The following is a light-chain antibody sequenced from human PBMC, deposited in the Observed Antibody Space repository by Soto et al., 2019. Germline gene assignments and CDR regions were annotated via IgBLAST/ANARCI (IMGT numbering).Light chain of an antibody. CDR3: LQDYSYPFT. J-gene: IGKJ2*01. CDR2: GAS. CDR1: QDIRKD. Sequence: AIQMTQSPSSLSASVGDRVTITFRASQDIRKDLAWYQQKPGKAPQILIYGASTLQSGVASRFSGSGSGTDFTLTISSLQPEDSAGYYCLQDYSYPFTFGQGTKVDIK. V-gene: IGKV1-6*01.